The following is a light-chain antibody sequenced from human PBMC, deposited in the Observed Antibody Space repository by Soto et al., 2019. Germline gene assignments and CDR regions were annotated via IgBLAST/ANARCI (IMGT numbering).Light chain of an antibody. CDR1: QGISNY. CDR2: TES. Sequence: DIQMTQSPSSLSSYLGDSVTITCRASQGISNYLAWYQQKTGKVPKLLIYTESTLQSGVPSRLSGSGSGTDFTLTISSLQPEDVAIYYCQHYNSAPITCGQGTRLEIK. J-gene: IGKJ5*01. CDR3: QHYNSAPIT. V-gene: IGKV1-27*01.